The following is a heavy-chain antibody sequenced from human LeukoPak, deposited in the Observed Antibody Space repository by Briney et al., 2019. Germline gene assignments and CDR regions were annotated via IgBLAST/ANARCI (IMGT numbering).Heavy chain of an antibody. D-gene: IGHD3-22*01. CDR3: ARGRGHYYDSRGYAFDI. Sequence: SETLSLTCTVSGYSISSGYYWGWIRQPPGKGLEWIGSIYHSGSTYYNPSLKSRVTISVDTSKNQFSLKLSSVTAADTAVYYCARGRGHYYDSRGYAFDIWGQGTMVTVSS. CDR2: IYHSGST. CDR1: GYSISSGYY. J-gene: IGHJ3*02. V-gene: IGHV4-38-2*02.